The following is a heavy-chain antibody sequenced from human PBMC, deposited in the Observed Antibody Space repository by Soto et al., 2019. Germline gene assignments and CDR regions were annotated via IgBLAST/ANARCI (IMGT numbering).Heavy chain of an antibody. CDR2: IGSSGGDV. CDR3: AKDEGPWKRNWYFDL. J-gene: IGHJ2*01. Sequence: EVQLLESGGGVEQTGGSLTLSCAASGFSFSDYGMTWVRQAAGTGLEWVAFIGSSGGDVFYADSVKGRFTVSRDNSKNTLYLQMSSLRVDDTAVYYCAKDEGPWKRNWYFDLWGRGTPVTVSS. D-gene: IGHD1-1*01. V-gene: IGHV3-23*01. CDR1: GFSFSDYG.